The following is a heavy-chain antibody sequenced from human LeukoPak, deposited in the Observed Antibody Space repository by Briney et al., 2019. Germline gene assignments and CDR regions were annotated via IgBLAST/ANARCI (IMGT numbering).Heavy chain of an antibody. CDR3: ARRYYHTTEFDP. V-gene: IGHV5-51*01. D-gene: IGHD3-10*01. Sequence: GESLKISCQASGYGFSNYWIGWVRQLPGKGPEWVGFIYPADSSTRYSPSFQGQVTISADKFISTAYLQWSSLKASDTAMYYCARRYYHTTEFDPWGQGTLVTVSS. CDR1: GYGFSNYW. CDR2: IYPADSST. J-gene: IGHJ5*02.